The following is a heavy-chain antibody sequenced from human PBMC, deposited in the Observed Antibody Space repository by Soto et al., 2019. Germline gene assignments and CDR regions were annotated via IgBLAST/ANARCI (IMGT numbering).Heavy chain of an antibody. CDR1: GGSISSYY. J-gene: IGHJ3*01. V-gene: IGHV4-59*01. CDR2: IHYSGST. CDR3: ARVWGGASDF. D-gene: IGHD3-10*01. Sequence: SETLSLTCTVSGGSISSYYWSWIRQPPGKGLEWIGYIHYSGSTKYNPSLKSRVTISVDTSKNRFSLRLSSVTAADTAVYYCARVWGGASDFWGQGTMATVS.